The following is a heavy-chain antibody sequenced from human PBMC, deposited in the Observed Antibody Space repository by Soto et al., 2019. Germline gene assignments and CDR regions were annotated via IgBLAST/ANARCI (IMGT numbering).Heavy chain of an antibody. CDR3: ARDTGGSYDF. CDR1: GFRFSGYY. CDR2: TRNKANSYAA. V-gene: IGHV3-72*01. J-gene: IGHJ4*02. D-gene: IGHD1-26*01. Sequence: GGSLRLSCSASGFRFSGYYIDWVLPLPGMGLEWVGRTRNKANSYAAEYAPSVRGRFTIPRHDSEDSMFLQLNSLKTEDTAVYYCARDTGGSYDFWGQGALVTVSS.